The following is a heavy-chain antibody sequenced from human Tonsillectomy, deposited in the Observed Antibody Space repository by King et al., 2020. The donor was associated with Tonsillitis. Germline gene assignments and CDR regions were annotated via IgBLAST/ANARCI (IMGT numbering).Heavy chain of an antibody. CDR1: GFSFSSYA. CDR3: AKWLGGSYSDL. J-gene: IGHJ2*01. CDR2: LSGSGGST. Sequence: VQLVESGGGLVQPGGSLRLSCAASGFSFSSYAMSWVRQAPGKGLEWVAALSGSGGSTYYADSVKGRFTISRDTSRNTLFLQMNSLRAEDTAVYHCAKWLGGSYSDLWGRGTLVTVSS. D-gene: IGHD1-26*01. V-gene: IGHV3-23*04.